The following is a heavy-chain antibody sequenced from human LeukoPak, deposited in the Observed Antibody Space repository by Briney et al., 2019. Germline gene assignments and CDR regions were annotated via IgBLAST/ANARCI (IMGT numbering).Heavy chain of an antibody. CDR1: GFTLSTYA. D-gene: IGHD3-10*02. V-gene: IGHV3-48*03. J-gene: IGHJ6*04. Sequence: GGSLRLSCAASGFTLSTYAMSWVRQAPGKGLEWVSYISSSGSTIYYADSVKGRFTISRDNAKNSLYLQMNSLRAEDTAVYYCAELGITMIGGVWGKGTTVTISS. CDR3: AELGITMIGGV. CDR2: ISSSGSTI.